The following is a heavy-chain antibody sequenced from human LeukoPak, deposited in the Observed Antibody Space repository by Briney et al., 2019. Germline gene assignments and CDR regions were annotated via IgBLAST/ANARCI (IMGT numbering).Heavy chain of an antibody. Sequence: PSETLSLTCTVSGGSISSYYWSWIRQPPGKGLEWIGYIYYSGSTNYKPSLKSRVTISVETSKNQCSLKLRSVTAADTAVYYCARVTGYMIEDYFDYWGQGTLVTVSS. CDR3: ARVTGYMIEDYFDY. CDR1: GGSISSYY. D-gene: IGHD3-22*01. J-gene: IGHJ4*02. CDR2: IYYSGST. V-gene: IGHV4-59*01.